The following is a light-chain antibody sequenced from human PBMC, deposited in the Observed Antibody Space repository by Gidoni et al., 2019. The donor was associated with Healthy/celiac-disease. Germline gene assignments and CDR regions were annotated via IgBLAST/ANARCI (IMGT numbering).Light chain of an antibody. J-gene: IGLJ3*02. V-gene: IGLV7-43*01. CDR2: STS. CDR1: TGAVTSGYY. Sequence: QTVETQVPTLTVSSGGTVTLTCASSTGAVTSGYYPNWFQQKPGQAPRALIYSTSNNHSWTPARFSGSLLGGKAALTLSGVQPEDEAEYYCLLYYGGARVFGGGTKLTVL. CDR3: LLYYGGARV.